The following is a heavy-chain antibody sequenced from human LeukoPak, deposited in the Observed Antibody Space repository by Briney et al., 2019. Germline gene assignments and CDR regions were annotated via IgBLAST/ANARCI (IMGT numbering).Heavy chain of an antibody. J-gene: IGHJ6*02. Sequence: GGSLSLSCAASGFTFSSYSMNWVRQAPGKGLEWVSSISSSSSYIYYADSVKGRFTISRDNAKNSLYLQMNSLRAEDTAVYYCARGARLGGLYDGMDVRGQGTTVTVSS. D-gene: IGHD6-25*01. V-gene: IGHV3-21*01. CDR1: GFTFSSYS. CDR3: ARGARLGGLYDGMDV. CDR2: ISSSSSYI.